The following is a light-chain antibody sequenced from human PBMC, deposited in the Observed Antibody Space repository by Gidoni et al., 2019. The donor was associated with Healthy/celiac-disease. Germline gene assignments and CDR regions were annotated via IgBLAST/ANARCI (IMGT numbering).Light chain of an antibody. J-gene: IGKJ1*01. Sequence: EIVMTQSPATLSVSPWERATLSCRDSQSGSSNLAWYQQKPGQAPRLLIYGASTRATGIPARFSGSGSGTEFNITISSLQSEDFAVYYCQQYNNWPPWTFGQGTKVEIK. CDR1: QSGSSN. CDR2: GAS. CDR3: QQYNNWPPWT. V-gene: IGKV3-15*01.